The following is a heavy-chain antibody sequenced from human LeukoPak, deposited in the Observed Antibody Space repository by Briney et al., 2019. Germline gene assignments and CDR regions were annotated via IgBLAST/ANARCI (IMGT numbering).Heavy chain of an antibody. J-gene: IGHJ6*02. CDR1: GGTFSSYA. CDR2: IIPIFGTA. V-gene: IGHV1-69*13. D-gene: IGHD4-23*01. Sequence: ASVKVSCKASGGTFSSYAISWVRQAPGQGLEWMGGIIPIFGTANYAQKFQGRVTITADESTSTAYMELSSLRSEDTAVYYCASPPATPNYYYYGMDVWGQGTTVTVSS. CDR3: ASPPATPNYYYYGMDV.